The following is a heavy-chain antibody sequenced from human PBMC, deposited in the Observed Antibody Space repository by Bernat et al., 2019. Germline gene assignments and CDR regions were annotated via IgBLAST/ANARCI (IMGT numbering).Heavy chain of an antibody. CDR1: GFTFSHAW. D-gene: IGHD2-21*01. Sequence: EVHLVESGGGLVKPGGSLRLSCAASGFTFSHAWMAWIRQAPGKGLEWVGRIKNKIDGGTTDYTAPVKGRFTISRDDSRDTVYLQMNSLKIEDTAVYYCALGRGFCGGDYWDHWGQGTLVTVSS. V-gene: IGHV3-15*01. CDR3: ALGRGFCGGDYWDH. J-gene: IGHJ4*02. CDR2: IKNKIDGGTT.